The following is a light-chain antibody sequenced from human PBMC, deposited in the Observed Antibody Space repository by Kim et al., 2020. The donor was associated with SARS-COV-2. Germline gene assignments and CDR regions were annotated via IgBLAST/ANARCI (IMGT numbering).Light chain of an antibody. CDR2: AND. CDR3: ATWDDSLNAWV. CDR1: NSNIGANT. V-gene: IGLV1-44*01. Sequence: ELTQPPSASGTPGQRVTIPCSGGNSNIGANTVNWYQQFPGTAPKLLIYANDRRPSGVPDRFSVSQSGTSASLAISGLQSEDEADYYCATWDDSLNAWVFGGRTQLTVL. J-gene: IGLJ3*02.